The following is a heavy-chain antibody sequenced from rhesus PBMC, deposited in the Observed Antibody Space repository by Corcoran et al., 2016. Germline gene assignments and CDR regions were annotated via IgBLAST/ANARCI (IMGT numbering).Heavy chain of an antibody. CDR3: ARYPYYYSGSYSAHFDY. CDR1: GGSFSSYW. D-gene: IGHD3-16*01. V-gene: IGHV4-80*01. Sequence: QVQLQESGPGLVKPSETLSLTCAVSGGSFSSYWWSWIRQPPGKGVDWIGENNGKSGSTNYHPSLKSRFTISKDASKNQFSLKLSSVTAADTAVYYCARYPYYYSGSYSAHFDYWGQGVLVTVSS. J-gene: IGHJ4*01. CDR2: NNGKSGST.